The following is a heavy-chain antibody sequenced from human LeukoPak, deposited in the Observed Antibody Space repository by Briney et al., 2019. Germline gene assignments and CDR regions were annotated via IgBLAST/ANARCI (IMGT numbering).Heavy chain of an antibody. V-gene: IGHV1-24*01. CDR1: GYTLTELS. J-gene: IGHJ3*02. D-gene: IGHD4-23*01. CDR2: FDPEDGET. Sequence: ASVKVSCKVSGYTLTELSMHWVRQAPGKGLEWMGGFDPEDGETIYAQKFQGRVTMTEDTSTDTAYMELSSLRSEDTAVYYCATGRGGVVTPGDAFDIWGQGTMVTVSS. CDR3: ATGRGGVVTPGDAFDI.